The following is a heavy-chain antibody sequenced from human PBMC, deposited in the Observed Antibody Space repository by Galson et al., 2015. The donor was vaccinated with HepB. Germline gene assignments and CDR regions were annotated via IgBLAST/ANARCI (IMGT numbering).Heavy chain of an antibody. J-gene: IGHJ4*02. Sequence: SLRLSCAASGFTFSSYEMNWVRQAPGKGLEWVSHIRSSSSTTFYADSVKGRFTISRDNAKNSLYLQMNSLRAEDTAVYYCARSRDSFYDYWGQGTLVTVSS. D-gene: IGHD5-24*01. CDR3: ARSRDSFYDY. V-gene: IGHV3-48*03. CDR2: IRSSSSTT. CDR1: GFTFSSYE.